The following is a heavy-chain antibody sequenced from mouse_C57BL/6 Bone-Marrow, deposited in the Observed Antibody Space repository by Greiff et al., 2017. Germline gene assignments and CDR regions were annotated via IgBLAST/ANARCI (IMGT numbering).Heavy chain of an antibody. Sequence: QVQLQQPGAELVKPGASVKMSCKASGYTFTSYWLTWVKQRPGQGLEWIGDIYPGSGSTNYNEKFKSKATLTVDTSSSTAYMQLSSLTSEDSAFYYCARREITTVETFDYWGQGTTLTVSS. CDR3: ARREITTVETFDY. D-gene: IGHD1-1*01. V-gene: IGHV1-55*01. J-gene: IGHJ2*01. CDR1: GYTFTSYW. CDR2: IYPGSGST.